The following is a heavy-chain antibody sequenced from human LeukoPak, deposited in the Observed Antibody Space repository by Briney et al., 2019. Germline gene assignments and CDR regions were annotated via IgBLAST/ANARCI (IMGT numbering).Heavy chain of an antibody. J-gene: IGHJ4*02. CDR3: ARGPRDINCGGDCYSLFDY. D-gene: IGHD2-21*02. V-gene: IGHV1-18*01. CDR1: GYSFTSYG. Sequence: ASVKVSCKASGYSFTSYGISWVRQAPGQGLEWMGWISAYNGNTNYAQMLQGRVTMTTDTSTSTAYMELRSLRSDDTAAYYCARGPRDINCGGDCYSLFDYWGQGTLVTVSS. CDR2: ISAYNGNT.